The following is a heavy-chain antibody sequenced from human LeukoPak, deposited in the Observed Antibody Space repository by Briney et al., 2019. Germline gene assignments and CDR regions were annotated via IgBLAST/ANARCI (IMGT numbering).Heavy chain of an antibody. J-gene: IGHJ4*02. CDR3: AKVNDSSGYYDY. D-gene: IGHD3-22*01. Sequence: PSETLSLTCTVSGYSISSGYYWGWIRQPPGKGLEWIGSIYHSGSTYYNPSLKSRVTISVDTSKNQFSLKLSSVTAADTAVYYCAKVNDSSGYYDYWGQGTLVTVSS. CDR2: IYHSGST. V-gene: IGHV4-38-2*02. CDR1: GYSISSGYY.